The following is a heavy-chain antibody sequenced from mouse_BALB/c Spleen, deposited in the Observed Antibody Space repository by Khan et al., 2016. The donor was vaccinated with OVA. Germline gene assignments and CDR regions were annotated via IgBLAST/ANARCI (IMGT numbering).Heavy chain of an antibody. Sequence: VQLKQSGPELVKPGTSVKVSCKASDYSFTDYNMFWVKQSLGKSLEWIGYIDPYNGGTNYNQKFEGMATLTVDKSSSTAFMHLNSLTSEDSAVYYCALIYYYGTGFDFWGQGTTLTVSS. CDR2: IDPYNGGT. CDR1: DYSFTDYN. V-gene: IGHV1S135*01. J-gene: IGHJ2*01. CDR3: ALIYYYGTGFDF. D-gene: IGHD1-1*01.